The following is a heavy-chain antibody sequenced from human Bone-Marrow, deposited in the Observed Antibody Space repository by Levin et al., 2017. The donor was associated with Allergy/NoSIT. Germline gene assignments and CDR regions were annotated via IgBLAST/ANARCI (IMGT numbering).Heavy chain of an antibody. Sequence: SQTLSLPCNVSGVSIRSFYWTWIRQPPGKGLEWVGYMYSRGSPKYNPSLQSRVTISVDTSKNQFSLTLSSVTAADTAIYYCSRRRVDIVSATPTYFFDYWGQGTLVTVSS. V-gene: IGHV4-59*01. D-gene: IGHD5/OR15-5a*01. CDR2: MYSRGSP. J-gene: IGHJ4*02. CDR3: SRRRVDIVSATPTYFFDY. CDR1: GVSIRSFY.